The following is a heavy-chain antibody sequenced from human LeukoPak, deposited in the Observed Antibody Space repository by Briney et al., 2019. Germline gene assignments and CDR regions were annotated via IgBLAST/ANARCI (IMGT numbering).Heavy chain of an antibody. CDR1: GGSISTSNYY. V-gene: IGHV4-39*07. Sequence: SETLSLTCTVSGGSISTSNYYWGWIRQPPGKGLEWIGNIFYSGSTYYGPSLKSRLTISLDTSRNQFSLKLNSVTAADTAVYYCARGVTMIGRLRFDPWGQGTLVTVSS. CDR2: IFYSGST. D-gene: IGHD3-22*01. CDR3: ARGVTMIGRLRFDP. J-gene: IGHJ5*02.